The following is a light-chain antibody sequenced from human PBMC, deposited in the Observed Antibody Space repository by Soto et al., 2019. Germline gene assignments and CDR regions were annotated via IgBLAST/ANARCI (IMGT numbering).Light chain of an antibody. J-gene: IGKJ1*01. CDR1: QTISSW. V-gene: IGKV1-5*03. CDR2: KAS. Sequence: DIQMTQSPSTLSGSVGDRVTITCRASQTISSWLAWYQQKPGKAPKLLIYKASTLKSGVPSRFSGSGSGTEFTLTISSLQPDDFASYYCQHHNIYSEEFGQGTKLDIK. CDR3: QHHNIYSEE.